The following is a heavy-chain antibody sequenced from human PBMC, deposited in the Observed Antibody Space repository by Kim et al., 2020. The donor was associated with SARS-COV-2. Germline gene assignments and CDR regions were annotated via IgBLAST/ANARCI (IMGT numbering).Heavy chain of an antibody. D-gene: IGHD4-17*01. CDR1: GFTFSNYW. CDR2: VNTDGSTT. J-gene: IGHJ4*02. CDR3: TRSDGQNPLFDY. Sequence: GGSLRLSCAASGFTFSNYWMHWVRQAPGKGLVWVSRVNTDGSTTNYADSLKGRFTISRDNARNTLYLQINNLRAEDTAVYYCTRSDGQNPLFDYWGQGTLVTVSS. V-gene: IGHV3-74*01.